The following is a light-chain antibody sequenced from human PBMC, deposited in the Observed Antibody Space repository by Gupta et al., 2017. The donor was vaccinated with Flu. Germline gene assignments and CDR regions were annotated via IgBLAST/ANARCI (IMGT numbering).Light chain of an antibody. CDR1: QSVSSSS. Sequence: EIVLMQSPGTLPLSPGERATLSCRASQSVSSSSLAWYQQKPGQAPRLVIYGGSTRATGIPDRFSGSGSRTDFALTISRLEPEDFAVYYCQHDCSSPYSFGQGTKVEIK. V-gene: IGKV3-20*01. CDR2: GGS. J-gene: IGKJ2*03. CDR3: QHDCSSPYS.